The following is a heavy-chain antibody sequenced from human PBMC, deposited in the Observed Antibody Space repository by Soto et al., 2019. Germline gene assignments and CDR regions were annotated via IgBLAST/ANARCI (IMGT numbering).Heavy chain of an antibody. CDR2: IITIFGTA. Sequence: QVQLVQSGAEVKKPGSSVKVSCKASVGTFSSYAISWVRQAPGQGLEWMGGIITIFGTANYAQQFQGRVTITADESTSTAYMELSSLRSEDTAVYYCARDVPNGVCAFDIWGQGTMVTVSS. CDR3: ARDVPNGVCAFDI. CDR1: VGTFSSYA. V-gene: IGHV1-69*01. J-gene: IGHJ3*02. D-gene: IGHD1-1*01.